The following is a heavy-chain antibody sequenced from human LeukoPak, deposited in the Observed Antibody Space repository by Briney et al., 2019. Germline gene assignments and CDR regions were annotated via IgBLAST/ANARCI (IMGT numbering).Heavy chain of an antibody. CDR1: EFTFSSYW. J-gene: IGHJ4*02. CDR2: INSDGSIT. D-gene: IGHD3-10*01. V-gene: IGHV3-74*01. CDR3: AKDQGGYGSGSFKLDY. Sequence: GGSLRLSCAASEFTFSSYWMHWVRQAPGKGLVWVSRINSDGSITTYADSVKGRFTISRDNAKNTVYLQMNSLRAEDTAVYYCAKDQGGYGSGSFKLDYWGQGTLVTVSS.